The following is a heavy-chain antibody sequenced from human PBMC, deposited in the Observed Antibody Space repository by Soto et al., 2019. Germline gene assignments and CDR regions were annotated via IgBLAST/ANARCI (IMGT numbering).Heavy chain of an antibody. CDR1: GFTFSSYG. CDR3: AKALGELSPESYDY. J-gene: IGHJ4*02. CDR2: VSYDGSNK. Sequence: QVQLVESGGGVVQPGTSLRLSCAASGFTFSSYGMHWVRQAPGKGLEWVAIVSYDGSNKFYGDSVKGRFTISRDDSGNTVYLHMNGLRPEDTAVYYCAKALGELSPESYDYWGQGTLVTVSS. V-gene: IGHV3-30*18. D-gene: IGHD3-16*02.